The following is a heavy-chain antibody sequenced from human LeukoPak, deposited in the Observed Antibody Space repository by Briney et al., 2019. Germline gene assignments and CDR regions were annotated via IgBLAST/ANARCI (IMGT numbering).Heavy chain of an antibody. J-gene: IGHJ4*02. CDR1: GGSISSGSYY. CDR2: IYTSGST. V-gene: IGHV4-61*02. CDR3: ARADSTHYDFWSGFDY. D-gene: IGHD3-3*01. Sequence: SQTLSLTCTVSGGSISSGSYYWSWIRQPAGKGLEWIGRIYTSGSTNYNPSLKSRVTISVDTSKNQFSLKLSSVTAADTAVYYCARADSTHYDFWSGFDYWGQGTLVTVSS.